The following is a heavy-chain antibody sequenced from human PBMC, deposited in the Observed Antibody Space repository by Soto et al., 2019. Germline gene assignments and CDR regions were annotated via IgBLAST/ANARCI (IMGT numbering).Heavy chain of an antibody. J-gene: IGHJ4*02. CDR2: IVVGSGNT. D-gene: IGHD6-19*01. Sequence: SVKVSCKASGFTFTSSAMQWVRQARGQRLEWIGWIVVGSGNTNYAQKFQERVTITRDMSTSTAYMELSSLRSEDTAVYYCAATIAVAGTRNFDYWGQGTLVTVSS. CDR1: GFTFTSSA. V-gene: IGHV1-58*02. CDR3: AATIAVAGTRNFDY.